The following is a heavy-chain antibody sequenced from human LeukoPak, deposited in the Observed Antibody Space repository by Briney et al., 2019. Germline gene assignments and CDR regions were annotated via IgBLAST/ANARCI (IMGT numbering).Heavy chain of an antibody. CDR1: GFTFSTYW. V-gene: IGHV3-7*01. CDR3: ARDYYDSSGYYSPLFDY. Sequence: GGSLRLSCAASGFTFSTYWMSWVRQAPGKGQEWVANIKQDGSEKHYVDSVKGRFTISRDNAKNSLYLQMNSLRAEDTAVYYCARDYYDSSGYYSPLFDYWGQGTLVTVSS. D-gene: IGHD3-22*01. CDR2: IKQDGSEK. J-gene: IGHJ4*02.